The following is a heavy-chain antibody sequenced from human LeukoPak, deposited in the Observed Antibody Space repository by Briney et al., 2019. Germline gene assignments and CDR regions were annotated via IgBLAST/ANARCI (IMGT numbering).Heavy chain of an antibody. V-gene: IGHV4-34*01. J-gene: IGHJ5*02. CDR3: ARDRNDDNWFDP. CDR1: GGSFSGYY. CDR2: INHSGST. Sequence: SETLSLTCAVYGGSFSGYYWSWIRQPPGKGLEWIGEINHSGSTNYNPSLKSRVTISVDTSKNQFSLKLSSVTAADTAVYYCARDRNDDNWFDPWGQGTLVTVSS.